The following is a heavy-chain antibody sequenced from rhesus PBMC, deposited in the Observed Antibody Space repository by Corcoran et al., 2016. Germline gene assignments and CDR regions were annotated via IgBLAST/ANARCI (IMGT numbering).Heavy chain of an antibody. CDR1: GYSISSGYD. V-gene: IGHV4-127*01. Sequence: QVQLQESGPGVVKPSETLSLTCAVSGYSISSGYDWSWIRQPPGKGLEWIGYIYGSSGSTNSNPSLKSRVNISTDTSKNQFALKLSYVTAADTAVYYCARDLTIVVVFEGFDYWGQGVLVTVSS. D-gene: IGHD3-16*01. J-gene: IGHJ4*01. CDR3: ARDLTIVVVFEGFDY. CDR2: IYGSSGST.